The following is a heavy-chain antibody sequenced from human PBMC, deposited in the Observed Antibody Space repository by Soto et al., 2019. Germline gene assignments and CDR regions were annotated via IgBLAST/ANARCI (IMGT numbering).Heavy chain of an antibody. CDR1: GYTCTSYG. J-gene: IGHJ4*02. CDR2: ISAYNGNT. D-gene: IGHD3-10*01. Sequence: QVQLVQSGAEVKKPGASVQVACKASGYTCTSYGISWVRQAPGQGLEWMGWISAYNGNTNSAQKLQGRVTMTTDTSTSTAHMELRSLRSDDTAVYYCARELIYGSGSYYCGQGTLVTVSS. CDR3: ARELIYGSGSYY. V-gene: IGHV1-18*01.